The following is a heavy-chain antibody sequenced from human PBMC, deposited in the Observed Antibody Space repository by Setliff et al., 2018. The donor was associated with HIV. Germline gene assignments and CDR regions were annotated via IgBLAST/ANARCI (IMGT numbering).Heavy chain of an antibody. V-gene: IGHV3-48*03. D-gene: IGHD4-4*01. J-gene: IGHJ6*03. CDR2: ISSGGSTI. Sequence: GESLKISCAASGFTFRSYEMNWVRQAPGKGLEWVSYISSGGSTIYYADSVKGRFTISRDNAKNSLHLQMNSLRVEDTAIYYCARDYYSNSGYYYMDVWGRGTTVTVSS. CDR3: ARDYYSNSGYYYMDV. CDR1: GFTFRSYE.